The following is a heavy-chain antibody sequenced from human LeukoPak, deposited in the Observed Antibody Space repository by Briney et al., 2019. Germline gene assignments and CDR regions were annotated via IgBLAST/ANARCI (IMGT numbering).Heavy chain of an antibody. CDR3: ARDQSVGAIDY. CDR2: IWYDGSNK. V-gene: IGHV3-33*08. Sequence: GGSLRLSCAASGFTFDDYAMHWVRQAPGKGLEWVAVIWYDGSNKYYADSVKGRFTISRDNSKSTLYLQMNSLRAEDTAVYYCARDQSVGAIDYWGQGTLVTVSS. J-gene: IGHJ4*02. CDR1: GFTFDDYA. D-gene: IGHD1-26*01.